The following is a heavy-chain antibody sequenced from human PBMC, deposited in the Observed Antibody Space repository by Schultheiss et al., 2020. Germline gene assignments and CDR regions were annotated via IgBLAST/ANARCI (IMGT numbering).Heavy chain of an antibody. CDR1: GGTFSSYA. CDR2: IIPIFGTA. J-gene: IGHJ5*02. D-gene: IGHD6-13*01. CDR3: ARASKVAAAVDLAVNRFDP. Sequence: SVKVSRKASGGTFSSYAISWVRQAPGQGLEWMGGIIPIFGTANYAQKFQGRVTITADESTSTAYMELSSLRSEDTAVYYCARASKVAAAVDLAVNRFDPWGQGTLVTVSS. V-gene: IGHV1-69*13.